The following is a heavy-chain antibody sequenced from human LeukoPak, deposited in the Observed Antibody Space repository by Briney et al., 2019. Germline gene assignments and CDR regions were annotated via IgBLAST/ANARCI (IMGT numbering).Heavy chain of an antibody. J-gene: IGHJ1*01. Sequence: SETLSLTCTVSIGSISSTSYYWGWLRQPPGKGLEWIGEINHSGSTNSNPSLKSRVTISVDTSKNQFSLKLSSVTAADTAVYYCARRLLGYCSGGSCYSGYFQHWGQGTLVTVSS. CDR1: IGSISSTSYY. CDR2: INHSGST. V-gene: IGHV4-39*07. D-gene: IGHD2-15*01. CDR3: ARRLLGYCSGGSCYSGYFQH.